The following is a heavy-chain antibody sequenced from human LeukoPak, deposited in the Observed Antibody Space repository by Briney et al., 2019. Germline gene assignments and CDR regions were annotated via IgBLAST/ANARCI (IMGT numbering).Heavy chain of an antibody. Sequence: GGSLRLSCAASGFTFSSYAMSWVRQAPGKGLEWVSAISGSGGSTYYADSVKGRFTISRDNSKNTLYLQMNGLRAEDTAVYYCARLYYYNSSGYGSIPYWGQGPLVTVSS. CDR3: ARLYYYNSSGYGSIPY. CDR1: GFTFSSYA. D-gene: IGHD3-22*01. J-gene: IGHJ4*02. V-gene: IGHV3-23*01. CDR2: ISGSGGST.